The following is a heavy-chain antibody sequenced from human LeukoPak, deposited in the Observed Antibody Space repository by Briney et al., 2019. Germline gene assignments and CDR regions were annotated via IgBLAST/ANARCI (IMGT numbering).Heavy chain of an antibody. J-gene: IGHJ4*02. V-gene: IGHV1-46*01. CDR3: ARVVPAARIDY. CDR2: INPSGGST. Sequence: ASVKVSCKASGYTFTSYYMHWVRQAPGQGLEWMGIINPSGGSTSYAQKFQGRVTITADESTSTAYMELSSLRSEDTAVYYCARVVPAARIDYWGQGTLVTVSS. D-gene: IGHD2-2*01. CDR1: GYTFTSYY.